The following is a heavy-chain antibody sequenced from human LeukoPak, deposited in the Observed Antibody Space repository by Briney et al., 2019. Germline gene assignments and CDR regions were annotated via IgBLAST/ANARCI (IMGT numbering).Heavy chain of an antibody. CDR3: AKFNRQYCSSTTCYGGFDS. CDR1: GFTFSSYS. J-gene: IGHJ4*02. CDR2: ISSSSSYI. D-gene: IGHD2-2*01. V-gene: IGHV3-21*01. Sequence: PGGSLRLSCAASGFTFSSYSMNWVRQAPGKGLEWVSSISSSSSYIYYADSVKGRFTISRDNAKNTLYLQMNSLRAEDTAVYYCAKFNRQYCSSTTCYGGFDSWGQGTLVTVSS.